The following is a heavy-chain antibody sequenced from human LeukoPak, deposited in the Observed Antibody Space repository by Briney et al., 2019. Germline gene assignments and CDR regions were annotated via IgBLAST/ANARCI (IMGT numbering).Heavy chain of an antibody. D-gene: IGHD2-21*02. J-gene: IGHJ4*02. CDR1: GFTFRNYW. Sequence: GGSLRLSCAASGFTFRNYWMSWVRQAPGKGLEWVANIKEDGSEKYYVDSVRGRFIISRDNAKNSLYLQMNSLRAEDTAVYYCANLRLLGFDSWGQGTLVTVSS. CDR2: IKEDGSEK. CDR3: ANLRLLGFDS. V-gene: IGHV3-7*01.